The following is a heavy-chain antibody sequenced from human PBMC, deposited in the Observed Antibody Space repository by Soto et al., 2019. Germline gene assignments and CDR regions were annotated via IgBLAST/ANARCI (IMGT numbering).Heavy chain of an antibody. CDR3: ALATKQAALHAFDI. Sequence: KPSETLSLTCTVSGGSISSGGYYWSWIRQHPGKGLEWIGYIYYSGSTYYNPSLKSRVTISVDTSKNQFSLKLSSVTAADTAVYYCALATKQAALHAFDIWGQGTMVTVSS. D-gene: IGHD6-6*01. V-gene: IGHV4-31*03. CDR2: IYYSGST. J-gene: IGHJ3*02. CDR1: GGSISSGGYY.